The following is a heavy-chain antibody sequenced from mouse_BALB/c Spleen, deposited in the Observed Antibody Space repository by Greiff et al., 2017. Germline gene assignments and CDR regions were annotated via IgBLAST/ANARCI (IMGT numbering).Heavy chain of an antibody. J-gene: IGHJ2*01. CDR2: IFPGTGTT. CDR1: GYTFTSYW. D-gene: IGHD2-14*01. Sequence: VQLQQPGAELVKPGASVKLSCKTSGYTFTSYWIQWVKQRPGQGLGWIGEIFPGTGTTYYNEKFKGKATLTIDTSSSTAYMQLSSLTSEDSAVYFCARNYYRYDGDYWGQGTTLTVSS. CDR3: ARNYYRYDGDY. V-gene: IGHV1S132*01.